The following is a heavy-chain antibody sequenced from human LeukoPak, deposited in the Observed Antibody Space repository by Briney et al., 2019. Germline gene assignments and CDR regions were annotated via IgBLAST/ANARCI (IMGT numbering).Heavy chain of an antibody. CDR2: IRERGGRA. CDR3: AKRGVVIRVILVGFHKEAYYFDS. J-gene: IGHJ4*02. D-gene: IGHD3-22*01. V-gene: IGHV3-23*01. Sequence: GALEPPFAVSGIPLSKYGLSRVRPAPRKGLGRGAGIRERGGRANYADSVKGRFTISRDNPKNTLYLQMNSLRAEDTAVYFCAKRGVVIRVILVGFHKEAYYFDSWGQGALVTVSS. CDR1: GIPLSKYG.